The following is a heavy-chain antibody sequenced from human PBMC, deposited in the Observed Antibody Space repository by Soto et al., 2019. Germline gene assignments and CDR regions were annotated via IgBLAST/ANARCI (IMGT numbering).Heavy chain of an antibody. D-gene: IGHD5-18*01. V-gene: IGHV4-59*01. J-gene: IGHJ3*02. CDR3: ARRYGKNAFDI. Sequence: PSETLSLTCAVYGGSISSYYWSWIRQPPGKGLEWIGYIYYSGSTNYNPSLKSRVTISVDTSKNQFSLKLSSVTAADTAVYYCARRYGKNAFDIWGQGTMVTVSS. CDR1: GGSISSYY. CDR2: IYYSGST.